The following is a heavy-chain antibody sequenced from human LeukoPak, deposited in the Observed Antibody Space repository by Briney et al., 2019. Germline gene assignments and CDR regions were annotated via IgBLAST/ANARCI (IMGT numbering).Heavy chain of an antibody. CDR3: ARDQRFSRGYSYSFDY. J-gene: IGHJ4*02. CDR1: GGSISSYY. D-gene: IGHD5-18*01. V-gene: IGHV4-59*01. Sequence: SETLSLTCTVSGGSISSYYWSWIRQPPGKGLEWIGYIYYSGSTNYNPSLKSRVTISVDTSKNQFSLKLSSVTAADTAVYYCARDQRFSRGYSYSFDYWGQGTLVTVSS. CDR2: IYYSGST.